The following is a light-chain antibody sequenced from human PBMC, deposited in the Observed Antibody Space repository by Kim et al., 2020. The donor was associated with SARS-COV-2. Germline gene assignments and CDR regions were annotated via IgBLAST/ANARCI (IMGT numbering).Light chain of an antibody. J-gene: IGLJ2*01. CDR1: SLRSYF. Sequence: SSELTQDPAVSVALGQTVRITCQGDSLRSYFASWYQQKPRQAPVLVIYGKNRRPSGIPDRISGSSSGNTAYLTISGAQAEDEADYYCNSRDSRGSLHVIFGGGTKLTVL. V-gene: IGLV3-19*01. CDR2: GKN. CDR3: NSRDSRGSLHVI.